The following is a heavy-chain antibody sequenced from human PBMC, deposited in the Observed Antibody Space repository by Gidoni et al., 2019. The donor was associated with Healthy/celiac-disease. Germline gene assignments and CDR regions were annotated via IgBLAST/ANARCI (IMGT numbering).Heavy chain of an antibody. CDR2: ISSSSSYI. V-gene: IGHV3-21*01. J-gene: IGHJ4*02. Sequence: EVQLVESGGGLVKPVGSLRLSCAASGFTFSSYSMNWVRQAPGKGLEGVSAISSSSSYIYYADSVKGRFTISRDNAKNSLYLQMNSLRAEDTAVYYCARDGYEFVAGSFDYWGQGTLVTVSS. CDR3: ARDGYEFVAGSFDY. D-gene: IGHD6-19*01. CDR1: GFTFSSYS.